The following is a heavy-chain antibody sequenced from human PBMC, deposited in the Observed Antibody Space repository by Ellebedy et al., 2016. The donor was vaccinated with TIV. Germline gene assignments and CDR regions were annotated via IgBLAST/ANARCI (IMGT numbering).Heavy chain of an antibody. J-gene: IGHJ4*02. Sequence: GGSLRLSXALSGFTFRLFGMHWVRQTPGRGLEWVAAVSFNGTLQYYAESVKGRFTVSRDNAKTTLYLHMDSLRVEDTGIYYCASQNGAYCSSHTCSHGLDYWGQGTPVTVSS. CDR2: VSFNGTLQ. CDR3: ASQNGAYCSSHTCSHGLDY. V-gene: IGHV3-33*05. D-gene: IGHD2-2*01. CDR1: GFTFRLFG.